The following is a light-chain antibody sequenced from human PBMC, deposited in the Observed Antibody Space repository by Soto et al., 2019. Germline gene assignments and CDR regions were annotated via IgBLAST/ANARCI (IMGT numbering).Light chain of an antibody. CDR3: CSYAGSRVV. J-gene: IGLJ2*01. V-gene: IGLV2-11*01. CDR1: SSDVGGYNS. CDR2: DVT. Sequence: QSALTQPSSVSGSPRQSVTISCTGTSSDVGGYNSVSWYQHHPGKAPKLMIYDVTKRPSGVPDRFSGSKSGNTASLTISGLQAEDEADYYCCSYAGSRVVFGGGTKLTVL.